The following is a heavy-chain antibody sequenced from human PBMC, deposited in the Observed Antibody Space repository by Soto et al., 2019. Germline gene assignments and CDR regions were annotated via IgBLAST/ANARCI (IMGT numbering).Heavy chain of an antibody. Sequence: QVQLAESGGGVVQPGRSLRLSCEASGFTFSVYGMHWDRQAPGKGLEWVAAISPDGSNGHYAESVKGRFTISRDNSKNTVSRQMSRLRGEDTAVYYCAKDRDSYGDGFDHCCQGTLVTVSS. CDR1: GFTFSVYG. J-gene: IGHJ4*02. D-gene: IGHD2-21*02. CDR3: AKDRDSYGDGFDH. CDR2: ISPDGSNG. V-gene: IGHV3-30*18.